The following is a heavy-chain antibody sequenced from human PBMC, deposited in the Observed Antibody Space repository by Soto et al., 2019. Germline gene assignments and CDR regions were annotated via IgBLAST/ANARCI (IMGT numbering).Heavy chain of an antibody. D-gene: IGHD2-21*02. CDR1: GFTFDDYA. CDR2: ISWNSGSI. CDR3: AKVSERESAVTAILWYFDL. Sequence: EVQLVESGGGLVQPGRSLRLSCAASGFTFDDYAMHWVRQAPGKGLEWVSGISWNSGSIGYADSVKGRFTISRDNAKNSLYLQMNSLRAEDTALYYCAKVSERESAVTAILWYFDLWGRGTLVTVSS. V-gene: IGHV3-9*01. J-gene: IGHJ2*01.